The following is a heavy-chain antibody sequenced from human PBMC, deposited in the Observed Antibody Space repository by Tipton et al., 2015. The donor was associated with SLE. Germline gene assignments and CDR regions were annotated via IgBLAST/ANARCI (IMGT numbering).Heavy chain of an antibody. V-gene: IGHV3-9*01. CDR3: AKSTDSSAWYGYFDY. D-gene: IGHD6-13*01. CDR2: ISWNNGTI. J-gene: IGHJ4*02. Sequence: SLRLSCAASGFTFDDYAMHWVRQAPGKGLEWVSAISWNNGTIGYADSVKGRFTISRDNAKNSLYLQMNTLRPEDAAFYYCAKSTDSSAWYGYFDYWGQGAQVTVSS. CDR1: GFTFDDYA.